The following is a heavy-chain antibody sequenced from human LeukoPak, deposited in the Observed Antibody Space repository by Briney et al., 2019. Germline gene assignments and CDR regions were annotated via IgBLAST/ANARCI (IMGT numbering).Heavy chain of an antibody. D-gene: IGHD2-2*01. V-gene: IGHV3-30-3*01. CDR3: ARDAKYQLLFVGAFDI. J-gene: IGHJ3*02. CDR2: ISYDGSNK. CDR1: GFTFSSYA. Sequence: PGRSLRLSCAASGFTFSSYAMHWVRQAPGKGLEWLAVISYDGSNKYYADSVKGRFTISRDNSKNTLYLQMNSLRAEDTAVYYCARDAKYQLLFVGAFDIWGQGTMVTVSS.